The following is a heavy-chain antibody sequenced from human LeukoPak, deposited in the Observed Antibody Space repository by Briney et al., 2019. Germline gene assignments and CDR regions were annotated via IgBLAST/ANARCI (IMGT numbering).Heavy chain of an antibody. CDR1: GDSISSYY. J-gene: IGHJ4*03. Sequence: SETLSLTCTVPGDSISSYYWSWIRQPPGKGLEWIGHFYNSGSTNYNPSLKSRVAISVDTSKNQFSLKLSSVTAADTAVYFCARANSGYDPFDYWGQGTTVTVSS. CDR2: FYNSGST. CDR3: ARANSGYDPFDY. V-gene: IGHV4-59*01. D-gene: IGHD5-12*01.